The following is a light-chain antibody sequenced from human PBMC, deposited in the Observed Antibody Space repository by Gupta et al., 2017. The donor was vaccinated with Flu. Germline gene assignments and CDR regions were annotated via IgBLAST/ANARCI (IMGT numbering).Light chain of an antibody. CDR3: QQYDDYWT. CDR1: LNIRAW. V-gene: IGKV1-5*03. J-gene: IGKJ1*01. CDR2: EAS. Sequence: DVQMTQSPSTLSASVGDRVTITCRASLNIRAWLAWYRQKPGKAPELLIYEASTLHTGVPSRFSGSGSGTEFTLTISSLQPDDFATYYCQQYDDYWTFGQGTKVEV.